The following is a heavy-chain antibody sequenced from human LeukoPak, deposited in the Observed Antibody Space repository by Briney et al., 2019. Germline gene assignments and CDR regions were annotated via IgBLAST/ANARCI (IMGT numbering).Heavy chain of an antibody. D-gene: IGHD3-10*01. CDR1: GFTFSRYW. CDR2: IKQDGSEK. CDR3: AKPYYYGSRSYMDY. Sequence: PGGSLRLSCAASGFTFSRYWMSWVRQAPGKGLEWVANIKQDGSEKKYVDSVKGRFIISRDNAKNSLYLQMNSLRAEDTAVYYCAKPYYYGSRSYMDYWGQGTLVTVSS. J-gene: IGHJ4*02. V-gene: IGHV3-7*02.